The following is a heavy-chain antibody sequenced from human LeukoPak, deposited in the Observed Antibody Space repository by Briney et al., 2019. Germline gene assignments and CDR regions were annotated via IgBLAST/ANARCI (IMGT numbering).Heavy chain of an antibody. V-gene: IGHV4-34*01. CDR1: GGSFSGYY. CDR3: ARGTDLGYCSSTSCYIDY. D-gene: IGHD2-2*02. CDR2: INHSGST. Sequence: SETLSLTCAVYGGSFSGYYWSWIRQPPGKGLEWIGEINHSGSTNYNPSLKSRVTISVDTSKNQFSLKLSSVTAADTAVYYCARGTDLGYCSSTSCYIDYWGQGTLVTVSS. J-gene: IGHJ4*02.